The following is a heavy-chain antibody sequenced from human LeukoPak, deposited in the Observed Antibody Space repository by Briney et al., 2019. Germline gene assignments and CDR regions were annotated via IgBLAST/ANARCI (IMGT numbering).Heavy chain of an antibody. CDR1: GGSISSYY. J-gene: IGHJ4*02. Sequence: KPSETLSLTCTVSGGSISSYYWSWIRQPPGKGLEWIGYIYYSGSTNYNPSLKSRVTISVDTSKNQFSLKLSSVTAADTAVYYCAVGNYDFWSGPPDYWGQGNLVTVSS. D-gene: IGHD3-3*01. CDR2: IYYSGST. V-gene: IGHV4-59*01. CDR3: AVGNYDFWSGPPDY.